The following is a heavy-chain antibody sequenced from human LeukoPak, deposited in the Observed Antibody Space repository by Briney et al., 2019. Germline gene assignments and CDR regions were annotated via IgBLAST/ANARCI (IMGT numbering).Heavy chain of an antibody. J-gene: IGHJ4*02. CDR1: SGSFSGYY. Sequence: SETLSLTCAVYSGSFSGYYWSWIRQPPGKGLEWIGEINHSGSTNYNPSLKSRVTISVDTSKNQFSLKLSSVTAADTAVYYCASAEPINSSGPPYFDYWGQGTLVTVSS. CDR2: INHSGST. V-gene: IGHV4-34*01. D-gene: IGHD6-19*01. CDR3: ASAEPINSSGPPYFDY.